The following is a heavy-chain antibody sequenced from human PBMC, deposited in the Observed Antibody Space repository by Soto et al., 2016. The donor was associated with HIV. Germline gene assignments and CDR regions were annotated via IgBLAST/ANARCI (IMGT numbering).Heavy chain of an antibody. CDR2: VSPYNANT. V-gene: IGHV1-18*01. D-gene: IGHD2-15*01. CDR3: ARGDCSGGSCDGLLGN. Sequence: QVQLVQSGAEVKKPGASVKVSCKASGYSFTNYGISWVRQAPGQGLEWLGWVSPYNANTNYAQKFQGRVTMTTDRTTTTAYMELRSLRSDDTAVYYCARGDCSGGSCDGLLGNWGQGTLITVSS. J-gene: IGHJ4*02. CDR1: GYSFTNYG.